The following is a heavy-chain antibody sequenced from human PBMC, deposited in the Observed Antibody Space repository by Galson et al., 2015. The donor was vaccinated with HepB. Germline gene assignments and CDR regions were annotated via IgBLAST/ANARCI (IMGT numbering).Heavy chain of an antibody. CDR1: GFSLSTYD. CDR3: ARFPHSSSWDDSYYYMDV. J-gene: IGHJ6*03. Sequence: VKVSCKASGFSLSTYDINWVRQATGQGLEWLGWMDPNSGNTGYAQKFQGRITMTRNTSISTAYMELRSLRSEDTAVYYCARFPHSSSWDDSYYYMDVWGKGTTVTVPS. V-gene: IGHV1-8*01. D-gene: IGHD6-13*01. CDR2: MDPNSGNT.